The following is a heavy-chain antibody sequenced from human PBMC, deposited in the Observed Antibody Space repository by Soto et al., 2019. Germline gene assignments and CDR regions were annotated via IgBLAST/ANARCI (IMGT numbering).Heavy chain of an antibody. CDR1: GFTVSSYE. Sequence: GSLRLSCAASGFTVSSYEMNWVRQAPGKGLEWVSYISSSGSTIYYADSVKGRFTISRDNAKNSLYLQMNSLRAEDTAVYYCARDPLYGGNSSWGQGTLVSVSS. V-gene: IGHV3-48*03. CDR3: ARDPLYGGNSS. J-gene: IGHJ5*02. CDR2: ISSSGSTI. D-gene: IGHD4-17*01.